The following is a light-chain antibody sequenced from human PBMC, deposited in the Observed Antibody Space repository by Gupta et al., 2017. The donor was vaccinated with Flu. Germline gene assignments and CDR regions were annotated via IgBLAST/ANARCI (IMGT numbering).Light chain of an antibody. V-gene: IGLV1-40*01. CDR1: SSNIGAGYA. J-gene: IGLJ3*02. CDR2: GNS. Sequence: QSVLTQPPSVSGAPGQRVTISRTGSSSNIGAGYAVHRYQQLPGTAPKLLIYGNSNRPSGVPDRFSGSKSGTSASLAITGLQAEDEADYYCQSYDSSLSAWVFGGGTKLTVL. CDR3: QSYDSSLSAWV.